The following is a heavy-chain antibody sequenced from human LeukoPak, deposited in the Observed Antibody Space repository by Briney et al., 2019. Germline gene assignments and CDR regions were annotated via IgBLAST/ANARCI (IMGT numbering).Heavy chain of an antibody. D-gene: IGHD5-24*01. CDR2: ISYDGSNK. CDR3: AKSEMATTRGYYFDY. CDR1: GFTFSSYG. Sequence: PGRSLRLSCAASGFTFSSYGMHWVRQAPGKGLEWVAVISYDGSNKYYADSVKGRFTISRDNSKNTLYLQMNSLRAEDTAVYYCAKSEMATTRGYYFDYWGQGTLVTVSS. J-gene: IGHJ4*02. V-gene: IGHV3-30*18.